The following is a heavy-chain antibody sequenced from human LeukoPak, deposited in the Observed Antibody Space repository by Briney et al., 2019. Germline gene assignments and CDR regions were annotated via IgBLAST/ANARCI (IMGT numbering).Heavy chain of an antibody. CDR2: INPNSGGT. V-gene: IGHV1-2*04. D-gene: IGHD6-13*01. CDR3: ARGSSWYTYNWFDP. J-gene: IGHJ5*02. CDR1: GYTFTGYY. Sequence: ASVKVSCKASGYTFTGYYMHWVRQAPGQGLEWMGWINPNSGGTNYAQKFQGWVTMTRDTSISTAYMELSRLRSDDTAVYYCARGSSWYTYNWFDPWGQGTLVTVSS.